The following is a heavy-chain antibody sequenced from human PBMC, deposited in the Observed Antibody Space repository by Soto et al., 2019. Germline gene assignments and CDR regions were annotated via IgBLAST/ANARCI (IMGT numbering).Heavy chain of an antibody. CDR3: ARGRVNVVVVAATRGHYYYGMDV. CDR2: INHSGST. D-gene: IGHD2-15*01. Sequence: ASETPSLTCAVYGGSFSGYYWSWIRQPPGKGLEWIGEINHSGSTNYNPSLKSRVTISVDTSKNQFSLKLSSVTAADTAVYYCARGRVNVVVVAATRGHYYYGMDVWGQGTTVTVSS. V-gene: IGHV4-34*01. CDR1: GGSFSGYY. J-gene: IGHJ6*02.